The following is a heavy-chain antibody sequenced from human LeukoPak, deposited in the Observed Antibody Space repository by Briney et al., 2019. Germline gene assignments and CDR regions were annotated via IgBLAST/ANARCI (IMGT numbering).Heavy chain of an antibody. D-gene: IGHD5-12*01. V-gene: IGHV4-31*03. J-gene: IGHJ4*02. CDR2: IFYSGST. CDR3: ARGLDVVAEDY. CDR1: GGSISSGGYY. Sequence: PSETLSLTCTVSGGSISSGGYYWSWIRQHPGKGLEWIGYIFYSGSTYCNPSPKSRVTISVDTSKNQFSLKMSSVTAADTAVYYCARGLDVVAEDYWGQGTLVTVSS.